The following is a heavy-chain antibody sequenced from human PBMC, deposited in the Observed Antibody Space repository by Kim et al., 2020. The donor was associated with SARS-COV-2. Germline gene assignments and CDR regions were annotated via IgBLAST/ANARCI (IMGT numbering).Heavy chain of an antibody. CDR3: ARDQDYYDSSSYYYYYYYMDV. V-gene: IGHV7-4-1*02. D-gene: IGHD3-22*01. CDR2: INTNTGNP. J-gene: IGHJ6*03. Sequence: ASVKVSCKASGYTFTSYAMNWVRQAPGQGLEWMGWINTNTGNPTYAQGFTGRFVFSLDTSVSTAYLQISSLKAEDTVVYYCARDQDYYDSSSYYYYYYYMDVWGKGTTVTVSS. CDR1: GYTFTSYA.